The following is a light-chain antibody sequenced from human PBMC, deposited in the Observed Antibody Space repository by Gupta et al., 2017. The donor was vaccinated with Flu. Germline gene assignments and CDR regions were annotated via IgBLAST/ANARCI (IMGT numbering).Light chain of an antibody. Sequence: QSALIQPRSVSWSPGQSVTISYTGTSGDVGGYNYVSWYQQHPGKAPKVMIYDVSKRPSGVPDRFSGSKSGNTASLTISGLQAEDEADYYCCSYAGSYTRVFGGGTKLTVL. CDR3: CSYAGSYTRV. CDR1: SGDVGGYNY. J-gene: IGLJ3*02. CDR2: DVS. V-gene: IGLV2-11*01.